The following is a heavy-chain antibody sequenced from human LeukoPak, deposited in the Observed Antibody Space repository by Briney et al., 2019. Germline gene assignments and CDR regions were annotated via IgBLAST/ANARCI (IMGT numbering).Heavy chain of an antibody. CDR2: IYYSGST. CDR1: GGSISSSSYY. J-gene: IGHJ4*02. Sequence: SETLSLTCTVSGGSISSSSYYWGWIRQPPGKGLEWIGSIYYSGSTYYNPSLKSRVTISVDTSKNQFSLKLSSVTAADTAVYYCASEGYYYDWGQGTLVTVSS. CDR3: ASEGYYYD. D-gene: IGHD3-22*01. V-gene: IGHV4-39*07.